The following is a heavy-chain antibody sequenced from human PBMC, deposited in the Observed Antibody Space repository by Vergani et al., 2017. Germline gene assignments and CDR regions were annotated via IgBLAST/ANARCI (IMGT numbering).Heavy chain of an antibody. CDR1: FDSIRNLY. Sequence: QVQLQESAPGLVKSSETLSLTCSVSFDSIRNLYCNWIRQPPGKGLEWIGSIHYSENTNYNPSLKTRVTISVDTSKNQFSLTLTSVTAADTAVYYCASDTHSGQRADRWGQGSLVTVTS. CDR3: ASDTHSGQRADR. D-gene: IGHD6-19*01. CDR2: IHYSENT. J-gene: IGHJ5*02. V-gene: IGHV4-59*11.